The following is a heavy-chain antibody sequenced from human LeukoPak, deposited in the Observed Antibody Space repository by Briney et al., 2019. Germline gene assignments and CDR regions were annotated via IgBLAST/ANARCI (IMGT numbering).Heavy chain of an antibody. CDR1: GFTFDDYA. V-gene: IGHV3-9*03. J-gene: IGHJ6*03. CDR2: ISWNSGSI. Sequence: GGSLRLSCAASGFTFDDYAMHWVRQAPGKGLEWVSGISWNSGSIGYADSVKGRFTISRDNAKNSLYLQMNSPRAEDMALYYCAKGAGFHYYYYYMDVWGKGTTVTVSS. CDR3: AKGAGFHYYYYYMDV.